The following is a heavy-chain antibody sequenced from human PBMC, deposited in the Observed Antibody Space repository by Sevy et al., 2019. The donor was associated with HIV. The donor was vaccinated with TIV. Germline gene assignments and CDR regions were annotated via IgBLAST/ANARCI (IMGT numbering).Heavy chain of an antibody. V-gene: IGHV3-23*01. J-gene: IGHJ4*02. Sequence: GGSLRLSCVVSGFTFRSYTMTWVRQAPGKGLEWVSTITGSGDKIYYADSVKGRFTISRDNSRNTLYLQMSSLRAADTAVYYCAKGPDYYASCGTPLDYGGQGTLVTVSS. CDR1: GFTFRSYT. D-gene: IGHD3-22*01. CDR2: ITGSGDKI. CDR3: AKGPDYYASCGTPLDY.